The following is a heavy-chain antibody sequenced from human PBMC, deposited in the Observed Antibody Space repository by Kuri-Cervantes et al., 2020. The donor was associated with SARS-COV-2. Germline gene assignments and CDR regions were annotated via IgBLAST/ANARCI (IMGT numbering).Heavy chain of an antibody. D-gene: IGHD2-2*01. J-gene: IGHJ6*03. Sequence: SETLSLTCTVSGGSISTNYWSWIRQSPGKGLEWIGYVYYSGSTKYNPSLKSRVTISVDTSKNQLSLNLKSVTAADTAVYYCARGGDFLMYHGDDYFYYNYMDVWGKGTTVTVSS. CDR2: VYYSGST. CDR1: GGSISTNY. CDR3: ARGGDFLMYHGDDYFYYNYMDV. V-gene: IGHV4-59*01.